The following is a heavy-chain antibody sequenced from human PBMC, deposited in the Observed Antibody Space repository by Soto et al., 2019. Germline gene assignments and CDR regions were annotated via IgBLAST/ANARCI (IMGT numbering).Heavy chain of an antibody. CDR3: ARAPLAPTGELYFDY. J-gene: IGHJ4*02. Sequence: QVQLQESGPGLVKPSQTLSLTCTVSGGSISSGGYYWRWIRQHPGKGLEWIGYIYYSGSTYYNPSLKSRFTISVDTSKNQFSMKLSSVTAAYTAVYYCARAPLAPTGELYFDYCGQGTLVTVSS. CDR1: GGSISSGGYY. V-gene: IGHV4-31*03. D-gene: IGHD1-26*01. CDR2: IYYSGST.